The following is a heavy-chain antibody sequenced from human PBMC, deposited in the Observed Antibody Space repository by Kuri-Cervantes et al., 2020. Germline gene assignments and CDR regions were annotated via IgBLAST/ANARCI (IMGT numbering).Heavy chain of an antibody. CDR3: AREWTFTFGGVIARVHDY. CDR2: IIGGGSNT. J-gene: IGHJ4*02. CDR1: GFTFSSYA. Sequence: GESLKISCAASGFTFSSYAMSWVRQAPGKGLEWVSAIIGGGSNTYYAASVRGRFTISRDNSKSTLYLQMNSLRAEDTAVYYCAREWTFTFGGVIARVHDYWGQGTLVTVSS. V-gene: IGHV3-23*01. D-gene: IGHD3-16*02.